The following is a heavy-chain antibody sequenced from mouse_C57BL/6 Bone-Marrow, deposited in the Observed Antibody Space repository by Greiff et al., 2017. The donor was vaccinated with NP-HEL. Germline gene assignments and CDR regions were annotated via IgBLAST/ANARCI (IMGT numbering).Heavy chain of an antibody. Sequence: VQLQQSGAELARPGASVKLSCKASGYPFTSYGISWVKQRTGQGLEWIGEIYPRSGNTYYNEKFKGNATLTADKSSSTAYMELRRLTSEDSAVYCSARQELLPAWFAYWGQGTLVTVAA. V-gene: IGHV1-81*01. CDR1: GYPFTSYG. CDR3: ARQELLPAWFAY. CDR2: IYPRSGNT. J-gene: IGHJ3*01.